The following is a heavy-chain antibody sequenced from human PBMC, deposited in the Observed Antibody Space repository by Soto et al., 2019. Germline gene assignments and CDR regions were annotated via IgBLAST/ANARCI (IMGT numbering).Heavy chain of an antibody. J-gene: IGHJ6*02. CDR3: ARRYCSGGSCVPGMDV. D-gene: IGHD2-15*01. CDR1: GFTFSSYA. Sequence: QVQLVESGGGVVQPGRSLRLSCAASGFTFSSYAMHWVRQAPGKGLEWVAVISYDGSNKYYADSVKGRFTISRDNSKNTLYLQMNSLRAEDTAVYYCARRYCSGGSCVPGMDVWGQGTTVTVSS. CDR2: ISYDGSNK. V-gene: IGHV3-30-3*01.